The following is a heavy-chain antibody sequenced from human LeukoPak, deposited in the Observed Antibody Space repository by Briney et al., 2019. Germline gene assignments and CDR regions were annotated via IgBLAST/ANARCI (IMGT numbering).Heavy chain of an antibody. V-gene: IGHV3-23*01. Sequence: GGTLRLSCAASGFTFSSYGMSWVRQAPGKGLECVSAISGSGGSTYYADSVKGRFTISRDNSKNTLYLQMNSLRAEDTAVYYCAKEIVEADYYDSSGPVDYWGQGTLVTVSS. J-gene: IGHJ4*02. CDR2: ISGSGGST. D-gene: IGHD3-22*01. CDR1: GFTFSSYG. CDR3: AKEIVEADYYDSSGPVDY.